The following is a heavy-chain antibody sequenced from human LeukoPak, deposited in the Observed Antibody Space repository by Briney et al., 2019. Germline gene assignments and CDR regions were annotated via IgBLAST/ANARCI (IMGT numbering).Heavy chain of an antibody. CDR3: ARGRTGYQYAMDV. CDR2: TISDGSTT. J-gene: IGHJ6*03. CDR1: GFTFSSHY. D-gene: IGHD3-9*01. Sequence: GGSLRLSCAASGFTFSSHYIHWVRQAPGKGLVWVSRTISDGSTTTYADSVRGRISMSRDNAKNTLYLQMNSLRVEDTAVYFCARGRTGYQYAMDVWGKGTTVTVSS. V-gene: IGHV3-74*01.